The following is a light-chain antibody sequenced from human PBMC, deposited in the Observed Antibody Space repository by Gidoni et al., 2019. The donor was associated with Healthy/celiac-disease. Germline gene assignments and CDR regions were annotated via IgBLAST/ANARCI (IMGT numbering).Light chain of an antibody. J-gene: IGKJ4*01. CDR1: QSISSY. CDR3: QQSYSTPPLT. CDR2: AAS. V-gene: IGKV1-39*01. Sequence: DIQMTQSPSSLSASVGDRVTITCRASQSISSYLNWYQQKPGKAPKLLIYAASSLQSGVPSRFSGSGSGTYFTLTISSLQPEDFATYYCQQSYSTPPLTFGGGTKLEIK.